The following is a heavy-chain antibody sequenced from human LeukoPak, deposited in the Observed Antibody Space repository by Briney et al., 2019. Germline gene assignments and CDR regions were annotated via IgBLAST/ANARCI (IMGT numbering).Heavy chain of an antibody. CDR3: ATAASGNWNDVSDY. D-gene: IGHD1-20*01. CDR1: GFAFSTYA. V-gene: IGHV3-23*01. J-gene: IGHJ4*02. CDR2: ISGRGVST. Sequence: GGSLRLSCAASGFAFSTYAMTWVRQAPGKGLEWVSAISGRGVSTSYADSVRGRFTISRDNSKNTLYLQMNSLRAEDTAVYYCATAASGNWNDVSDYWGQGTLVTVSS.